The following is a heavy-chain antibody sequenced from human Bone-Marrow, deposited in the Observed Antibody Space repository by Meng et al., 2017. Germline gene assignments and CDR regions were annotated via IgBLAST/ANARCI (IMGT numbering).Heavy chain of an antibody. CDR3: ARRSMDFDY. CDR1: NFSISSGYY. J-gene: IGHJ4*02. V-gene: IGHV4-38-2*01. Sequence: SETLSLTCAVSNFSISSGYYWAWIRQPPGKGLEWIGSIYHSGNTYYNPSLKSRVTISVDTSKNQFSLKLSSVTAADTAVYYCARRSMDFDYWGQGTLVTVSS. CDR2: IYHSGNT.